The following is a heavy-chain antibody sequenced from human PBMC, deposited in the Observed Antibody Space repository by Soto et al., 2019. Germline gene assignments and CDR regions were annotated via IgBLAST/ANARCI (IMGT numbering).Heavy chain of an antibody. V-gene: IGHV1-8*01. J-gene: IGHJ3*02. Sequence: QVQLVQSGAEVKKPGASVKVSCKASGYTFTSYDINWVRQATGQGLEWMGWMNPNSGNTGYAQKFQGGVHMTRNTSTSTAFMELSSQGSEAAAVYSSARERGAFDIWGQGTMVTVSS. CDR3: ARERGAFDI. CDR1: GYTFTSYD. CDR2: MNPNSGNT.